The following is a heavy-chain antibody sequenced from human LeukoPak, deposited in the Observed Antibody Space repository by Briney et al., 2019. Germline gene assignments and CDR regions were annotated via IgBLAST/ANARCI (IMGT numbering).Heavy chain of an antibody. CDR3: ARAGITMIVVVITLDY. V-gene: IGHV3-30-3*01. D-gene: IGHD3-22*01. Sequence: GGSLRLSCAASGFTFSSYAMHWVRQAPGKGLEWVAVISYDGSNKYYADSVKGRFTISRDNSKNTLYLQMNSLGAEDTAVYYCARAGITMIVVVITLDYWGQGTLVTVSS. J-gene: IGHJ4*02. CDR1: GFTFSSYA. CDR2: ISYDGSNK.